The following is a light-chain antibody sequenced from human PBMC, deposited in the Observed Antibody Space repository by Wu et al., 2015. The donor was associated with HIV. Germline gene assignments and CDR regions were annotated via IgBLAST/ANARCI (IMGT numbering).Light chain of an antibody. Sequence: EIVLTQSPGTLSLSPGERATLSCRASQSVSSSYLAWYQQKPGQAPRLLIYGASSRATGIPDRFSGSGSGTEFTLTISSLQSEDFAIHFCQQYNHWPPTFGPGPKWISN. V-gene: IGKV3-20*01. CDR3: QQYNHWPPT. J-gene: IGKJ3*01. CDR2: GAS. CDR1: QSVSSSY.